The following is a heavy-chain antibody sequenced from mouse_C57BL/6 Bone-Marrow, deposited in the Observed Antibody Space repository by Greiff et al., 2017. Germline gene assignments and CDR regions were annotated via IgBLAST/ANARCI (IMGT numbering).Heavy chain of an antibody. J-gene: IGHJ1*03. Sequence: VKLQESGAELVRPGASVTLSCKASGYTFTDYEMHWVKQTPVHGLEWIGAIDPETGGTAFNQKFKGKAILTADKSSSTAYMELRSLTSEDSAVSYCTRYDGSSYAVLSYWYFDVWGTGTTVTVSS. CDR2: IDPETGGT. D-gene: IGHD1-1*01. CDR3: TRYDGSSYAVLSYWYFDV. CDR1: GYTFTDYE. V-gene: IGHV1-15*01.